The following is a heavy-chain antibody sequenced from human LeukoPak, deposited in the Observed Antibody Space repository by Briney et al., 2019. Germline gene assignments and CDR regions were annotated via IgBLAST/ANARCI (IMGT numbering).Heavy chain of an antibody. D-gene: IGHD2-2*01. V-gene: IGHV3-30*18. CDR3: AKSLPAAGAYYGMDV. J-gene: IGHJ6*02. CDR2: ISYDGSNK. Sequence: PGRSLRLSCAASGFTFSSYGMHWVRQAPGKGLEWVAVISYDGSNKYYADSVKGRFTISRDNSKNTLYLQMNSLRAEDTAVYYCAKSLPAAGAYYGMDVWGQGTTVTVSS. CDR1: GFTFSSYG.